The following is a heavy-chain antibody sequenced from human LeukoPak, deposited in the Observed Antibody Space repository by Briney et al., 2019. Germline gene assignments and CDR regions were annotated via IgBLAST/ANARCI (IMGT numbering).Heavy chain of an antibody. CDR3: ARGVPSDTIFGVVIELFDY. J-gene: IGHJ4*02. D-gene: IGHD3-3*01. CDR1: GGTFSSYA. Sequence: GASVKVSCKASGGTFSSYAISWVRQAPGQGLEWMGRINPNSGGTNYAQKFQGRVTMTRDTSISTAYMELSRLRSDDTAVYYCARGVPSDTIFGVVIELFDYWGQGTLVTVSS. V-gene: IGHV1-2*06. CDR2: INPNSGGT.